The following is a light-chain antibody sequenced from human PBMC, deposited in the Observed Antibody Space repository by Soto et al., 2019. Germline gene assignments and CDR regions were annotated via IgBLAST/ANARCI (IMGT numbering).Light chain of an antibody. CDR3: QQYGTSPWT. V-gene: IGKV3-20*01. CDR1: QSISDT. Sequence: EIVMTQSPATLSVSPGGRATLSCRASQSISDTLACYQQKPGQAPRLLIYGASTRATGIPHRFSGSGSGTDFALTISRLEPEDFAVYYCQQYGTSPWTFGQGTKVDI. CDR2: GAS. J-gene: IGKJ1*01.